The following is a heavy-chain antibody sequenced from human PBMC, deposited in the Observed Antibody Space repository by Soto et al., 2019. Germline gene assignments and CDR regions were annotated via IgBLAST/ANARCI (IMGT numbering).Heavy chain of an antibody. V-gene: IGHV3-15*01. CDR3: TTGERYYDFWSGYYTNYYGMDV. D-gene: IGHD3-3*01. CDR2: IKSKTDGGTT. CDR1: GFTFSNAW. Sequence: EVQLVESGGGLVKPGGSLRLSCAASGFTFSNAWMSWVRQAPGKGLEWVGRIKSKTDGGTTDYAAPVKGRFTISRDDSKNTLYLQMNSLKTEDTAVYYCTTGERYYDFWSGYYTNYYGMDVWGQGTTVTVSS. J-gene: IGHJ6*02.